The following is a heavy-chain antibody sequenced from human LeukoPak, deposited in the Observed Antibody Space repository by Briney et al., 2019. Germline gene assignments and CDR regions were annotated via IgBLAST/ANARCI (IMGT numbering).Heavy chain of an antibody. Sequence: SETLSLTCTVSGGSNSSSSYYWGWIRQPPGKGLEWIGSIYYSGSTYYNPSLKSRVTISVDTSKNQFSLKLSSVTAADTAVYYCARDQGGTIAAAGNNFDYWGQGTLVTVSS. CDR2: IYYSGST. CDR1: GGSNSSSSYY. D-gene: IGHD6-13*01. V-gene: IGHV4-39*07. J-gene: IGHJ4*02. CDR3: ARDQGGTIAAAGNNFDY.